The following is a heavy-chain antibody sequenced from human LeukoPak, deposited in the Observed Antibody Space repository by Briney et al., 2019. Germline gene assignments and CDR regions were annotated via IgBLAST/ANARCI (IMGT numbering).Heavy chain of an antibody. J-gene: IGHJ5*02. CDR2: IYYSGST. Sequence: SETLSLTCTVSGGSISSYYWSWIRQPPGKGLELIGYIYYSGSTNYNPSLKSRVTISVDTSKNQFSLKLSSVTAADTAVYYCARGVQGYDILTGHWFDPWGQGTLVTVSS. CDR1: GGSISSYY. V-gene: IGHV4-59*01. D-gene: IGHD3-9*01. CDR3: ARGVQGYDILTGHWFDP.